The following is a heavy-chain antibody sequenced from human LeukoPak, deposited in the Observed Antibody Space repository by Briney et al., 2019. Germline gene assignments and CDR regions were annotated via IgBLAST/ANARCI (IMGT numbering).Heavy chain of an antibody. J-gene: IGHJ6*03. CDR2: VTGSGESR. CDR1: GFTFSSYA. CDR3: AKGPRFRGYYMDV. D-gene: IGHD3-3*01. V-gene: IGHV3-23*01. Sequence: GGSLRLSCAASGFTFSSYAMSWVRQAPGKGLEWVSCVTGSGESRYYADSVKGRFTISRDNSKKTLYLQMNSLRAEDTAVYYCAKGPRFRGYYMDVWGKGTTVTVSS.